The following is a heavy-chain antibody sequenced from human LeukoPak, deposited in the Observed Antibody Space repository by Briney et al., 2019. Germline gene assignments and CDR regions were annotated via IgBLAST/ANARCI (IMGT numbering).Heavy chain of an antibody. D-gene: IGHD2-2*01. V-gene: IGHV3-53*01. CDR3: ARGGVPAANDY. Sequence: GGSLRLSCAASGFIVSSNYMTWVRQAPGKGLEWVSVIYTGGSTYYADSVKGRFTISRDNAKNTLYLQMNSLRAEDTAVYYCARGGVPAANDYWGQGTLVTVSS. J-gene: IGHJ4*02. CDR2: IYTGGST. CDR1: GFIVSSNY.